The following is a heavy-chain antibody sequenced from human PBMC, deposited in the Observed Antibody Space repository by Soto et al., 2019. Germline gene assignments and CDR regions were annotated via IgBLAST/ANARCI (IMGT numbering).Heavy chain of an antibody. CDR2: IKQDGSEK. CDR3: ALGYSGYDYYDNDNDDAFDI. V-gene: IGHV3-7*01. J-gene: IGHJ3*02. CDR1: GFTFSSYW. D-gene: IGHD5-12*01. Sequence: GGSLRLSCAASGFTFSSYWMSWVRQAPGKGLEWVANIKQDGSEKYYVDSVKGRFTISRDNAKNSLYLQMNSLRAEDTAVYYCALGYSGYDYYDNDNDDAFDIWGQGTMVTVSS.